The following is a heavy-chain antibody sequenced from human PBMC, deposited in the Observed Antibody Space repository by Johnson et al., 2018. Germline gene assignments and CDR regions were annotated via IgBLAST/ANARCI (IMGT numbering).Heavy chain of an antibody. CDR3: ARIIRGSAGRALDI. CDR1: GDSMNNYY. Sequence: QVQLQESGPGLVKPSETLSLTCIVSGDSMNNYYCTWLRQSPGKGLEWIGYIYYSGSATYNPSLKSRIIISVDTSPNQFSLTLGSVTAADTAIYYWARIIRGSAGRALDIWGQGTMVTVSS. CDR2: IYYSGSA. J-gene: IGHJ3*02. V-gene: IGHV4-59*01. D-gene: IGHD1-26*01.